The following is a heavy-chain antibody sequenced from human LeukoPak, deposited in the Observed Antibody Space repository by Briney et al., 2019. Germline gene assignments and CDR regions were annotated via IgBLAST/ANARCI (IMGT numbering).Heavy chain of an antibody. Sequence: SETLSLTCGVSGGSVMNTNWWTWVRQPPGKGLEWSGEVHRDGRTNYNPSLESRLTMSVDVSENQVSLKLTSVTAADTAVYYCARAGGFCRPLDYSGQGTLVTVSS. CDR2: VHRDGRT. V-gene: IGHV4-4*02. CDR3: ARAGGFCRPLDY. J-gene: IGHJ4*02. D-gene: IGHD3-3*01. CDR1: GGSVMNTNW.